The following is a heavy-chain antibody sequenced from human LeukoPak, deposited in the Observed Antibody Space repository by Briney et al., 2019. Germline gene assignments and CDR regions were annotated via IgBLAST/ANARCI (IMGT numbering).Heavy chain of an antibody. Sequence: ASVKVSCKASGYTFTSYAMNWVRQAPGQGLEWMGWINANTGNPTYAQGFTGRFVFSLDTSVSTAYYCARASEQQLVRGSGYFQHWGQGTLVTVSS. CDR1: GYTFTSYA. J-gene: IGHJ1*01. CDR3: FQH. V-gene: IGHV7-4-1*01. CDR2: INANTGNP. D-gene: IGHD6-13*01.